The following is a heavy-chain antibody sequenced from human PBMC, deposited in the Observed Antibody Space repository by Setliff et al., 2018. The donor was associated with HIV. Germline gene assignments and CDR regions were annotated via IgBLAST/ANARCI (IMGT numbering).Heavy chain of an antibody. Sequence: ASVKVSCKAFGYTFTNYDIHWMRRAPGQGLEWMGWMNPNSGVSGYALKFHDRVTMTRDTSITTLYMELSSLTSEDTAVYYCARGKGVGGVIITGGLDVWGQGTTVTVSS. J-gene: IGHJ6*02. V-gene: IGHV1-8*01. CDR3: ARGKGVGGVIITGGLDV. CDR1: GYTFTNYD. D-gene: IGHD3-10*01. CDR2: MNPNSGVS.